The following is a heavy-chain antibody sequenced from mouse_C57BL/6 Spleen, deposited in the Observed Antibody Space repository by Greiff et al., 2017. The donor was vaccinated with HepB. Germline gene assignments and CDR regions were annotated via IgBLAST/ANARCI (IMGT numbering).Heavy chain of an antibody. Sequence: VQLQQSGAELVRPGASVTLSCKASGYTFTDYEMHWVKQTPVHGLEWIGAIDPETGGTAYNQKFKGKAILTADKSSSTAYMELRSLTSEDSAVYYCTSGANWDEEGYFDVWGTGTTVTVSS. CDR1: GYTFTDYE. CDR3: TSGANWDEEGYFDV. CDR2: IDPETGGT. J-gene: IGHJ1*03. D-gene: IGHD4-1*01. V-gene: IGHV1-15*01.